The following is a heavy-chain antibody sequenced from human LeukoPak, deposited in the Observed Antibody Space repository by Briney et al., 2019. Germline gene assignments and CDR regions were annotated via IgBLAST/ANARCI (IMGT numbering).Heavy chain of an antibody. Sequence: GGSLRLSCAASGFTVSSNYMSWVRQAPGKGLEWVSVIYSGGSTYYADSVKGRFTISRDNSKNTLYLQMNSLRAEDTAVYYCARDQLLKAVAYYYYYGMDVWGQGTTVTVSS. D-gene: IGHD6-19*01. CDR1: GFTVSSNY. CDR3: ARDQLLKAVAYYYYYGMDV. CDR2: IYSGGST. V-gene: IGHV3-66*01. J-gene: IGHJ6*02.